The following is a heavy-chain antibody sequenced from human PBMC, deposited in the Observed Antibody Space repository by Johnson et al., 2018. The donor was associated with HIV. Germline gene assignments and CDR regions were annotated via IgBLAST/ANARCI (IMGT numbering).Heavy chain of an antibody. CDR3: ARGGVWNDFDAFDI. CDR1: GFTFSSYG. V-gene: IGHV3-30*03. Sequence: QVQLVESGGGVVQPGRSLRLSCAASGFTFSSYGMHWVRQAPGKGLEWVAVISYDGSNKYYADSVKGLFTISRDNSKNTLYLQMNSLRAEDTAVYYCARGGVWNDFDAFDIWGQGTMVTVSS. CDR2: ISYDGSNK. D-gene: IGHD1-1*01. J-gene: IGHJ3*02.